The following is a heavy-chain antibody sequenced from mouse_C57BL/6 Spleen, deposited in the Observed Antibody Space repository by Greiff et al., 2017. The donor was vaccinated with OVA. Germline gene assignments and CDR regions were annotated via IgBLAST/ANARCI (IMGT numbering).Heavy chain of an antibody. J-gene: IGHJ4*01. CDR3: ARPRGYYASGAMDY. V-gene: IGHV5-17*01. CDR2: ISSGSSTI. D-gene: IGHD1-1*01. Sequence: EVKVVESGGGLVKPGGSLKLSCAASGFTFSDYGMHWVRQAPEKGLEWVAYISSGSSTIYYADTVKGRFTISRDNAKNTLFLQMTSLRSEDTAMYYCARPRGYYASGAMDYWGQGTSGTVSS. CDR1: GFTFSDYG.